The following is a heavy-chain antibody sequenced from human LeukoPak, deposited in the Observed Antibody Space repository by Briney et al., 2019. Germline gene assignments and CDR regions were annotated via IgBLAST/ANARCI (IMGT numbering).Heavy chain of an antibody. CDR1: GFTFSSYG. V-gene: IGHV3-30*03. J-gene: IGHJ4*02. D-gene: IGHD6-13*01. CDR2: ISYDGGNE. Sequence: GGSLRLSCAASGFTFSSYGMHWVRQAPGKGLEWVAVISYDGGNEYYADSVKGRFTISRDNSKNTLYLQMNSLRAEDTAVYYCACSIAAAGTHFSFDYWGQGTLVTVSS. CDR3: ACSIAAAGTHFSFDY.